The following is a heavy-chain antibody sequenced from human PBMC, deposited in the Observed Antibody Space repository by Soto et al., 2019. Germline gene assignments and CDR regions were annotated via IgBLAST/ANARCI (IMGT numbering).Heavy chain of an antibody. D-gene: IGHD2-2*01. Sequence: GGSWRLSCAGSGFTFSTYGMHWVRQVPGRGRGWVAVLWYDGSNKYYADSVKGRFTISRDNSKNTLYLQMNSLRAEDTAVYYCARLPEIVVVPAAISLPYYYGMDVWGQGTTVTVSS. V-gene: IGHV3-33*01. CDR1: GFTFSTYG. J-gene: IGHJ6*02. CDR2: LWYDGSNK. CDR3: ARLPEIVVVPAAISLPYYYGMDV.